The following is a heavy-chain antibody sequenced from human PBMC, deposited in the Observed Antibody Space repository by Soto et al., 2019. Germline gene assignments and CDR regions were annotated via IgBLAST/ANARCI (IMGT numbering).Heavy chain of an antibody. D-gene: IGHD2-15*01. CDR2: VDSKGCGT. Sequence: ASVQVSCKASGSPFRGYYLNWVRQAPGHRGEWMEWVDSKGCGTKYAQKLQERVSMTSDTSLNAAYLELGSLTSDDTAVYFCARDGVESTKEWGQGTLVTVSS. CDR3: ARDGVESTKE. J-gene: IGHJ1*01. CDR1: GSPFRGYY. V-gene: IGHV1-2*02.